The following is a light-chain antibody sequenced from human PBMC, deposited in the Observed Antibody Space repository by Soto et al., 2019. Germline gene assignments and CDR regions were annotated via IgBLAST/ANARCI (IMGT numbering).Light chain of an antibody. CDR2: RAS. Sequence: EIVMTQSPATLSVSPGGSATLSCRASQSVSSYLAWYQQRPGQPPRLLIYRASTRATCIPARFSGSGSGTEFSLTISSLQSEDFAVYYCQQYNTWPPKYTFGQGTKLEIK. CDR3: QQYNTWPPKYT. CDR1: QSVSSY. V-gene: IGKV3-15*01. J-gene: IGKJ2*01.